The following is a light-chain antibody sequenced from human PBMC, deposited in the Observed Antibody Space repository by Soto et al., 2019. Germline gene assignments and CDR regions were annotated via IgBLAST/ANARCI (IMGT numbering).Light chain of an antibody. CDR2: VAS. V-gene: IGKV1-39*01. CDR3: QQRFSAPWT. CDR1: QSIGSY. J-gene: IGKJ1*01. Sequence: DIQMTQSPSSLSASVGDRVTITCRASQSIGSYLNWYQPKPGKAPKLLIYVASSLQSGVPSRFSGSGSGNDFTLTISSLQPEELATDDGQQRFSAPWTFGQGTKVDIK.